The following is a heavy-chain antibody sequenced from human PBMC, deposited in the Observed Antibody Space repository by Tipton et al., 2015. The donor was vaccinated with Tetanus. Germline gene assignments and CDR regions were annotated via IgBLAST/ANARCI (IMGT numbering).Heavy chain of an antibody. CDR1: GASVTSNGYY. V-gene: IGHV4-39*01. D-gene: IGHD3-22*01. CDR3: ARRDYSDSSVDN. CDR2: KYHSGSA. Sequence: TLSLTCNVSGASVTSNGYYWGWIRQPPGKGPEWIGSKYHSGSAYYNPSLRSRVTISVDTPKNQFSLKLTSVTAADTAVYYCARRDYSDSSVDNWGQGTLVTVSS. J-gene: IGHJ4*02.